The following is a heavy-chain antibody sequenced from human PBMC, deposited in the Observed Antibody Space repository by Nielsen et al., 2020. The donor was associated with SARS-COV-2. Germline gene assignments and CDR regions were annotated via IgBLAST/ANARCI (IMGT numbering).Heavy chain of an antibody. Sequence: GESLKISCQGSGYSFINYWISWVRQMPGKGLEWMGRIDPSDSYTNYSPSFQGHVTISADKSISTAYLQWSSLKASDTAMYYCARRNDSSGYYQDWFDPWGQGTLVTVSS. CDR3: ARRNDSSGYYQDWFDP. J-gene: IGHJ5*02. CDR2: IDPSDSYT. V-gene: IGHV5-10-1*01. CDR1: GYSFINYW. D-gene: IGHD3-22*01.